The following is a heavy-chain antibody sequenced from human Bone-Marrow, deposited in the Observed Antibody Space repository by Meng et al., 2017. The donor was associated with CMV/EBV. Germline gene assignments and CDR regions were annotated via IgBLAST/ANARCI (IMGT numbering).Heavy chain of an antibody. J-gene: IGHJ6*02. Sequence: SLKISCAASGFTCDDYAMHWVRQAPGKGLEWVSGISWNSGSIGYADSVKGRFTISRDNAKNSLYLQMNSLRAEDMALYYCAKDIGRGGSSAKYYYYYGMDVWDQGTTVTVSS. D-gene: IGHD2-15*01. V-gene: IGHV3-9*03. CDR1: GFTCDDYA. CDR2: ISWNSGSI. CDR3: AKDIGRGGSSAKYYYYYGMDV.